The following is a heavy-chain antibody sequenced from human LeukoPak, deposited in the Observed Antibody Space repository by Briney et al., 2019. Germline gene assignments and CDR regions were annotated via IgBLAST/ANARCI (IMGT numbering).Heavy chain of an antibody. D-gene: IGHD6-13*01. CDR1: GFTFSSYG. Sequence: GGSLRLSCAASGFTFSSYGMHWVRQAPGKGLEWVAFIRYDGSNKYYADSVKGRFTISRDNSKNSLYLQMNSLRAEDTAVYYCARDLTHYHPGIAAAFNWFDPWGQGTLVTVSS. V-gene: IGHV3-30*02. CDR2: IRYDGSNK. J-gene: IGHJ5*02. CDR3: ARDLTHYHPGIAAAFNWFDP.